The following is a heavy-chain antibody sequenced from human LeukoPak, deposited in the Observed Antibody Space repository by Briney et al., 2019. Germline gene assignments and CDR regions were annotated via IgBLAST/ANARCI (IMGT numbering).Heavy chain of an antibody. J-gene: IGHJ5*02. D-gene: IGHD3-10*01. Sequence: SETLSLTCTVSGGSISSSSYYWGWIRQPPGKGLEWIGSIYHSGSTYYNPSLKSRVTISVDTSKNQFSLKLSSVTAADTAVYYCARHITMVRGVIITGANWFDPWGQGTLVTVSS. CDR1: GGSISSSSYY. CDR2: IYHSGST. V-gene: IGHV4-39*01. CDR3: ARHITMVRGVIITGANWFDP.